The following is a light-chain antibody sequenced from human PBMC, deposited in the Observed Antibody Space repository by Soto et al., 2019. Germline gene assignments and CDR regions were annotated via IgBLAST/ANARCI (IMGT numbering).Light chain of an antibody. J-gene: IGKJ5*01. CDR3: QQYSRYSIA. CDR2: DAS. Sequence: DIPMTQSPSTLSASVGDRVTITCRASQSISSWLAWYQQNPGKAPKLLIYDASSLESGVPSRFSGSGSGTEFTLTISSLQPDDCATYYCQQYSRYSIAFGQGTRLEIK. CDR1: QSISSW. V-gene: IGKV1-5*01.